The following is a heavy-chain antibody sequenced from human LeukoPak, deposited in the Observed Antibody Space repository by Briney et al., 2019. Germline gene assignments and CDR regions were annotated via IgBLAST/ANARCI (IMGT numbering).Heavy chain of an antibody. CDR1: GSTFSSYW. CDR2: IKQDGSEK. CDR3: ARVMGYCSSTSCYKGFDY. J-gene: IGHJ4*02. V-gene: IGHV3-7*01. D-gene: IGHD2-2*02. Sequence: GGSLRLSCAASGSTFSSYWMSWVRQAPGKGLEWVANIKQDGSEKYYVDSVKGRFTISRDNAKNSLYLQMNSLRAEDTAVYYCARVMGYCSSTSCYKGFDYWGQGTLVTVSS.